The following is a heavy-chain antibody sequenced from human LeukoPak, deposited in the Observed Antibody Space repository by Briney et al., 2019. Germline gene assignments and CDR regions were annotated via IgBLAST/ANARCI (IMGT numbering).Heavy chain of an antibody. CDR3: ARSYDRGAFDI. Sequence: ASLKVSCKASGYTFTSYGISWVRQAPGQGLEWMGWISAYNGNTNYAQTIQGRVTMTTDTSTGTAYMELRSLRSDDTAVYYCARSYDRGAFDIWGQGTMVTVSS. V-gene: IGHV1-18*01. J-gene: IGHJ3*02. CDR2: ISAYNGNT. CDR1: GYTFTSYG. D-gene: IGHD3-22*01.